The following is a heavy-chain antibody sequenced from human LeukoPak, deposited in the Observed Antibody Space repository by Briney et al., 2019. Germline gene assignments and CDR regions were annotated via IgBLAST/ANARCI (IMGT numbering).Heavy chain of an antibody. Sequence: GGSLRLSCAASGCTFSSYWMHWVRHAPGKGLVWVSRINSDGSSTSYADSVKGRFTISRDNAKNTLYLQMNSLRAEDTAVYYCARVLIATDWFDPWGQGTLVTVSS. J-gene: IGHJ5*02. V-gene: IGHV3-74*01. CDR3: ARVLIATDWFDP. CDR2: INSDGSST. CDR1: GCTFSSYW. D-gene: IGHD5-24*01.